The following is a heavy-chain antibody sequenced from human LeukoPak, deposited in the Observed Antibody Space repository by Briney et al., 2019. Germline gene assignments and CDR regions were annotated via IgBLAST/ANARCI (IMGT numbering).Heavy chain of an antibody. J-gene: IGHJ6*03. CDR2: IYHSGST. D-gene: IGHD2-2*01. CDR3: ARDSQLGYCTSASCFGYYYYYMDV. Sequence: SETLSLTCTVSGYSISSGYYWGWIRQPPGKGLEWIGSIYHSGSTYYNPSLKSRVTISVDGSKNQFSLKLSSVTAADTAVYYCARDSQLGYCTSASCFGYYYYYMDVWGKGTTVTASS. V-gene: IGHV4-38-2*02. CDR1: GYSISSGYY.